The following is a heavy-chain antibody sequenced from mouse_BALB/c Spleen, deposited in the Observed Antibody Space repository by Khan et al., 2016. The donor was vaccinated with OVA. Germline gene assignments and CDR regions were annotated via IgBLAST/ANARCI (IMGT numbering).Heavy chain of an antibody. D-gene: IGHD1-1*01. J-gene: IGHJ4*01. CDR1: GFTFSTFG. CDR2: ISSGGTYT. Sequence: EVELVESGGDLVKPGGSLKLSCAAAGFTFSTFGMSWVRQTPDKRLEWVATISSGGTYTYYPDSVKGRFTISRDNAKNTLYLQMSSLRSEDTAMYYCVRHWVGLMDFWGQGTSVTVSS. V-gene: IGHV5-6*01. CDR3: VRHWVGLMDF.